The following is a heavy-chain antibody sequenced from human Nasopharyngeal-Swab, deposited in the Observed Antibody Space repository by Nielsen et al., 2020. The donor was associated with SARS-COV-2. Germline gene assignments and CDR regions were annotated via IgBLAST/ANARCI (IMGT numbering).Heavy chain of an antibody. CDR1: GYSFTSYW. CDR3: ARHFGGMTTVTTQWGYYYGMDV. J-gene: IGHJ6*02. CDR2: IYPGDSDT. Sequence: GGSLRLSCKGSGYSFTSYWIGWVRQMPGKGLEWMGIIYPGDSDTRYSPSFQGQVTISADKSISTAYLQWSSLKASDTAMYYCARHFGGMTTVTTQWGYYYGMDVWGQGTTVTVSS. D-gene: IGHD4-17*01. V-gene: IGHV5-51*01.